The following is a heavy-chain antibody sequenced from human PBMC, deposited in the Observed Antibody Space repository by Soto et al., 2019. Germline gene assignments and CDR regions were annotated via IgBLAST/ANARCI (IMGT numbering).Heavy chain of an antibody. V-gene: IGHV1-18*01. CDR1: GYTFTSYG. J-gene: IGHJ4*02. D-gene: IGHD1-26*01. CDR3: ARDRGSYALDY. CDR2: ISANNGNT. Sequence: QVQLVQSGAEVKKPGASVKVSCKASGYTFTSYGISWVRQAPGQGLEWMGWISANNGNTNYAQKLQGRVTMPTDTSTSTAYRELRSLRSDDTAVYYCARDRGSYALDYWGQGTLVTVSS.